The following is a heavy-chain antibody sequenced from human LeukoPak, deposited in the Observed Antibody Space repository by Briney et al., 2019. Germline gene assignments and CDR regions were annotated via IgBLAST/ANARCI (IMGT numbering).Heavy chain of an antibody. J-gene: IGHJ4*02. CDR3: TTDPRYSYGPFDY. CDR1: GFTFSNAW. Sequence: GGSLRLSCAASGFTFSNAWMNWVRQAPGKGLEWVGRIKSKTDGGTTDYAAPVKGRFTISRDDSKNTLYLQMNSLKTEDTAVYYCTTDPRYSYGPFDYWGQGTLVTVSS. V-gene: IGHV3-15*07. CDR2: IKSKTDGGTT. D-gene: IGHD5-18*01.